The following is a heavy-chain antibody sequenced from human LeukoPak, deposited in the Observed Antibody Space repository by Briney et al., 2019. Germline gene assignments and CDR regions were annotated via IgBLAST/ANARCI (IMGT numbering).Heavy chain of an antibody. CDR3: ATRYYASSPFDP. V-gene: IGHV4-39*07. CDR1: GGSISRNYY. Sequence: PSETLSLTCTVSGGSISRNYYWGWVRQPPGKGLEWIGTIYYRGNTYFNPSLQSRVTISLDASKNQFSLKLSSVTAADTAVYYCATRYYASSPFDPWGQGTLVTVSP. J-gene: IGHJ5*02. D-gene: IGHD2-2*01. CDR2: IYYRGNT.